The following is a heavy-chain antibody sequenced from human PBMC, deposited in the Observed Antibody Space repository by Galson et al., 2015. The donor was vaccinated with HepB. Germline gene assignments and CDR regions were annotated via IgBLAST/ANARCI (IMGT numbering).Heavy chain of an antibody. D-gene: IGHD3-16*01. CDR3: TRGGENFFDF. Sequence: SLRLSCAASGFNFPRFGMHWVRQAPGKGPEWLAVIWFDGSKTFYTDSVKGRFTISRDNSNNTLYLQMDGLRAEDTAVYYCTRGGENFFDFWGQGTPVTVSS. CDR1: GFNFPRFG. CDR2: IWFDGSKT. V-gene: IGHV3-33*03. J-gene: IGHJ4*02.